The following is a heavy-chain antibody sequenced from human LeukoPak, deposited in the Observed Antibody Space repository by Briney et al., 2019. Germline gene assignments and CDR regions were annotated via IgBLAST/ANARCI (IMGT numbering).Heavy chain of an antibody. Sequence: GASVKVSCKASGYTFTSYDINWVRQATGQGLEWMGWMNPNSGNTGYAQKFQGRVTITRNTSISTAYMELSSLRSEDTAVYYCARGGIAAASTIRGGTYYYYYMDVWGKGTTVTVSS. CDR1: GYTFTSYD. D-gene: IGHD6-13*01. CDR2: MNPNSGNT. CDR3: ARGGIAAASTIRGGTYYYYYMDV. J-gene: IGHJ6*03. V-gene: IGHV1-8*03.